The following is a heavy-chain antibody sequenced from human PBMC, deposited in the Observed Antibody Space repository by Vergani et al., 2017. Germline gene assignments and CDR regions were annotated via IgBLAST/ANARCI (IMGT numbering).Heavy chain of an antibody. CDR3: ARKVAGTSYYYYGMDV. D-gene: IGHD6-19*01. CDR2: ISSSSSYI. CDR1: GFTFSSYS. J-gene: IGHJ6*02. Sequence: EVQLVESGGGLVKPGGSLRLSCAASGFTFSSYSMNWVRQAPGKGLEWVSSISSSSSYIYYADSVKGRFTISRDNAKNSLYLQMNSLRAEDMAVYYCARKVAGTSYYYYGMDVWGQGTTVTVSS. V-gene: IGHV3-21*01.